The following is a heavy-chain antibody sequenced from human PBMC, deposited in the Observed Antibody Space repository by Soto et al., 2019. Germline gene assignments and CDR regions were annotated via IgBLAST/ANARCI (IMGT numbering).Heavy chain of an antibody. Sequence: PSETLSLTCGVSGYSISSGYYWAWSRQPPGKGLEWIGSINYSGKTYHNPSLRSRVTISVDTSKNQLSLKLTSVTAADTAVYYCGRSGDDYGSYNDSWGQGTLVTVSS. CDR3: GRSGDDYGSYNDS. J-gene: IGHJ5*01. V-gene: IGHV4-38-2*01. CDR1: GYSISSGYY. D-gene: IGHD4-17*01. CDR2: INYSGKT.